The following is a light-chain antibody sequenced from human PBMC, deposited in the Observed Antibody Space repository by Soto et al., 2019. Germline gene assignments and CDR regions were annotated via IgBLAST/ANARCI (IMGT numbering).Light chain of an antibody. CDR2: LNSDGNH. CDR1: SGHNVYA. J-gene: IGLJ3*02. V-gene: IGLV4-69*01. CDR3: QTWATGNRV. Sequence: QPVLTQSPSASASLGASVKLTCTLSSGHNVYAIAWHQQQPEKGPRSLMILNSDGNHSKGDGIPDRFSGSTSGAERYLSISSLQSEDEADYYCQTWATGNRVFGGGTKLTVL.